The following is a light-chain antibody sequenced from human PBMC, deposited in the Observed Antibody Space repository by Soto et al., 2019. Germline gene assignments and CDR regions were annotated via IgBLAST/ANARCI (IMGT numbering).Light chain of an antibody. CDR3: QQYNSLPRT. J-gene: IGKJ4*01. V-gene: IGKV3D-15*01. Sequence: ELVMTQSPETLSVSPGERATLSCRASQSVNNNLAWYQQKPGQAPRLLIYGVSTRATGTPDRFSGSGSGTDFTLTISRLEPEDFAVYYCQQYNSLPRTFGGRTKVDIK. CDR1: QSVNNN. CDR2: GVS.